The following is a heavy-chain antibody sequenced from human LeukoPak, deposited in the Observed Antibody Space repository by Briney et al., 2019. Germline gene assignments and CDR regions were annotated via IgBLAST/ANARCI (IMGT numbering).Heavy chain of an antibody. J-gene: IGHJ4*02. D-gene: IGHD5-24*01. CDR3: ARRSRDGLVDY. Sequence: SETLSLTCTVSGGSISSSSYYWGWIRQPPGKGLEWIGSIYYSGSTYYNPSLKSRVTISVDTSKNQFSLKLSSVTAADTAVYYCARRSRDGLVDYWGQGTLVTVSS. CDR1: GGSISSSSYY. V-gene: IGHV4-39*01. CDR2: IYYSGST.